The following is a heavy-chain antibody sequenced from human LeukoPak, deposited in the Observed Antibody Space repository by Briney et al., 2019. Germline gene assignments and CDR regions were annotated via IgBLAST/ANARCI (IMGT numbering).Heavy chain of an antibody. V-gene: IGHV3-53*04. J-gene: IGHJ4*02. CDR1: GSTVSSNY. CDR2: IYSGGST. CDR3: ARTPNGYSYGYYFDY. Sequence: PGGSLRLSCAASGSTVSSNYMSWVRQAPGKGLEWVSVIYSGGSTYYADSVKGRFTISRHNSKNTLYLQMNSLRAEDTAVYYCARTPNGYSYGYYFDYWGQGTLVTVSS. D-gene: IGHD5-18*01.